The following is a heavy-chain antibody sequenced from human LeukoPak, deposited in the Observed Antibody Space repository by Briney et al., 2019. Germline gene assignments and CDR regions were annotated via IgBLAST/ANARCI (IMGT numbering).Heavy chain of an antibody. V-gene: IGHV1-2*02. Sequence: ASVKISCKASAFTGYYMHWVRQAPGQGLEWMGWINPNSGGTNYAQKFQGRVTMTRDTSISTAYMELSRLRSDDTAVYYCARMSTAMEGLFDYWGQGTLVTVSS. CDR2: INPNSGGT. CDR1: AFTGYY. D-gene: IGHD5-18*01. CDR3: ARMSTAMEGLFDY. J-gene: IGHJ4*02.